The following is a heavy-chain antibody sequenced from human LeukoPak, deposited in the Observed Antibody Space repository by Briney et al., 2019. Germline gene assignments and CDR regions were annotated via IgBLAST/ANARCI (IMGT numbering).Heavy chain of an antibody. D-gene: IGHD2-15*01. CDR3: ARGRIAATHYYYYYYMDV. J-gene: IGHJ6*03. CDR2: IYYSGST. V-gene: IGHV4-30-4*08. CDR1: GGPISSGDYY. Sequence: SETLSLTCTVSGGPISSGDYYWSWIRQPPGKGLEWIGYIYYSGSTYYNPSLKSRVTISVDTSKNQFSLKLSSVTAADTAVYYCARGRIAATHYYYYYYMDVWGKGTTVTVSS.